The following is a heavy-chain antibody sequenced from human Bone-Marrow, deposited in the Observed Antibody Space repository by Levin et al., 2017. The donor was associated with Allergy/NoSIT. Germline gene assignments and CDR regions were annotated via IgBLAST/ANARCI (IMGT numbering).Heavy chain of an antibody. CDR2: ISHSGST. CDR1: GVSISRTGYS. D-gene: IGHD3-3*01. J-gene: IGHJ4*02. V-gene: IGHV4-30-2*01. Sequence: KSSETLSLTCTVSGVSISRTGYSWSWIRQPPGKGLEWIGYISHSGSTYYNPSLKSRVTISVDRSRNHFSLNLSPVTAADTAVYYCANNIPFLEWLNLDSWGQGTLVTVSS. CDR3: ANNIPFLEWLNLDS.